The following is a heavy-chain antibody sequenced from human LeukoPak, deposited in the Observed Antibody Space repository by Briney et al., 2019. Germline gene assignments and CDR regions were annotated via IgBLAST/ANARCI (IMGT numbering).Heavy chain of an antibody. CDR2: ISGSGGTT. CDR3: ARNPLRRYYFDY. D-gene: IGHD3-3*01. J-gene: IGHJ4*02. CDR1: GFTFSSYA. Sequence: PGGSLRLSCAASGFTFSSYAMSWVRQAPGKGLEWVSGISGSGGTTYYADSVKGRFTISRDNAKNSLYLQMNSLRAEDTAVYYCARNPLRRYYFDYWGQGTLVTVSS. V-gene: IGHV3-23*01.